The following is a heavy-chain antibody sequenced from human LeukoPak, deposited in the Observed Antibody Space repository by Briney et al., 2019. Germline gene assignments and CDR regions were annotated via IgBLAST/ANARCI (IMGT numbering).Heavy chain of an antibody. V-gene: IGHV5-51*01. Sequence: GESLKISCKGSGYSFTSYWIGCVRQMPGKGLEWMGIIYPGDSDTRYSPSFQGQVTISADKSISTAYLQWSSLKASDTAMYYCARLGYSYGGDDYFDYWGQGTLVTVSS. D-gene: IGHD5-18*01. CDR3: ARLGYSYGGDDYFDY. CDR1: GYSFTSYW. CDR2: IYPGDSDT. J-gene: IGHJ4*02.